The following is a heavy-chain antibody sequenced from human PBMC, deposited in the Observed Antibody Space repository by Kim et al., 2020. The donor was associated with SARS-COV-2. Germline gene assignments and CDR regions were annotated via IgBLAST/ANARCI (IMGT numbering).Heavy chain of an antibody. CDR2: ISSSGSTI. CDR3: ARDDYVWGSYRYGSYNWFDP. D-gene: IGHD3-16*02. Sequence: GGSLRLSCAASGFTFSSYEMNWVRQAPGKGLEWVSYISSSGSTIYYADSVKGRFTISRDNAKNSLYLQMNSLRAEDTAVYYCARDDYVWGSYRYGSYNWFDPLGQGTLVTVSS. V-gene: IGHV3-48*03. J-gene: IGHJ5*02. CDR1: GFTFSSYE.